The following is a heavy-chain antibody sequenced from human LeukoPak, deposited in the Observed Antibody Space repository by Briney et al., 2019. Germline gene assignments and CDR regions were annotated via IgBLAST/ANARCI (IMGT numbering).Heavy chain of an antibody. CDR1: GFTFSRHW. V-gene: IGHV3-7*03. CDR2: IRQDGSEK. D-gene: IGHD3-22*01. Sequence: GGSLRLSCAASGFTFSRHWMSWVRQAPGKGLEWVANIRQDGSEKYYVDSVKGRFTISRDNSKNTLYLQMNSRRAEDTAVYYCAKDRGGYYDSKGLGAFDIWGQGTMVTVSS. CDR3: AKDRGGYYDSKGLGAFDI. J-gene: IGHJ3*02.